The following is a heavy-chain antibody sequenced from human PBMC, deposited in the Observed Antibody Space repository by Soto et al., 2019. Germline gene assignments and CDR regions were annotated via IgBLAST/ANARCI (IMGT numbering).Heavy chain of an antibody. CDR2: IFSNDEK. Sequence: SGPTLVNPTETLTLTCTVSGFSLRNTRMGVSLIRQSPGKALEWLAHIFSNDEKSYSTSLKSRLTISKDTSNSQVALTMTNMDPVDSATYYCARIPYDSTGYYSPLWGQGTLVTVYS. J-gene: IGHJ4*01. CDR3: ARIPYDSTGYYSPL. CDR1: GFSLRNTRMG. V-gene: IGHV2-26*01. D-gene: IGHD3-22*01.